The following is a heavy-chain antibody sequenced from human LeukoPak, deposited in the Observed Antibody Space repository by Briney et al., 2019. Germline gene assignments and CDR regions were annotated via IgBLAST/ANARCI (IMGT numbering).Heavy chain of an antibody. CDR1: GFTFSSYA. J-gene: IGHJ3*01. Sequence: PGGSLRRSCAASGFTFSSYAMSWVRQAPGKGLEWVSVISGSGGSTHHADSVKARFTISRDNSKDTLYLQMNSLRAEDTAIYYCARDIELSTWGLGTMVTVSS. V-gene: IGHV3-23*01. D-gene: IGHD3-16*02. CDR3: ARDIELST. CDR2: ISGSGGST.